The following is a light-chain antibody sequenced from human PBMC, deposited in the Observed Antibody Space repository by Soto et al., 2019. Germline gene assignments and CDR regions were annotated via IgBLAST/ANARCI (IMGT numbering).Light chain of an antibody. CDR3: CSYTSSSTLYV. J-gene: IGLJ1*01. CDR2: EVS. CDR1: SSDVGGYNY. Sequence: QSALTQPASVSGSPGQSITISCTGTSSDVGGYNYVSWYQQHPGKAPKLMIYEVSNRHSGVSNRFSGSKSGNTASLTISGLQAEDEADYYCCSYTSSSTLYVFGTGTKLTVL. V-gene: IGLV2-14*01.